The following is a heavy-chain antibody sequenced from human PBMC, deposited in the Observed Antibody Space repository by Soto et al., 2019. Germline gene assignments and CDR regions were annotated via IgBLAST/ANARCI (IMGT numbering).Heavy chain of an antibody. Sequence: GETLKICCKGSVYSFTSYWISWVLQMRGKGLEWMGRIDPSDSYTNYSPSFQGHVTISAEKNNSTAYLQWSSLKASDTAMYYCARGDTAMAHYGMDVWGQGTTVTVSS. CDR3: ARGDTAMAHYGMDV. J-gene: IGHJ6*02. D-gene: IGHD5-18*01. CDR1: VYSFTSYW. CDR2: IDPSDSYT. V-gene: IGHV5-10-1*01.